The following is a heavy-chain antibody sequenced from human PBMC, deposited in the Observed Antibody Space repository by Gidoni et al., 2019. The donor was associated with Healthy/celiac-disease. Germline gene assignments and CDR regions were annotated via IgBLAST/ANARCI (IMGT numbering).Heavy chain of an antibody. Sequence: QVQLVESGGGVVQPGRSLRLSCAASGFTLGSYAMHWVRQAPGKGLEWVAVISYDGSNKYYADSVKGRFTISRDNSKNTLYLQMNSLRAEDTAVYYCARDGKGDSSGRYGDYWGQGTLVTVSS. CDR1: GFTLGSYA. J-gene: IGHJ4*02. CDR2: ISYDGSNK. V-gene: IGHV3-30-3*01. D-gene: IGHD6-19*01. CDR3: ARDGKGDSSGRYGDY.